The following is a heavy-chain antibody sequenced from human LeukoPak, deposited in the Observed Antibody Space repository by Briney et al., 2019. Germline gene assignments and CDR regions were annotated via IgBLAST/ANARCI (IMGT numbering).Heavy chain of an antibody. J-gene: IGHJ6*03. CDR1: GFTFSSYS. Sequence: GGSLRLSCAASGFTFSSYSMNWVRQAPGKGLEWVSSISSSSSYIYYADSVKGRFTISRDNAKNSLYLQMNSLRAEDTAVYYCAREARIEAKVGHYYYYMDVWGKGTTVTVSS. CDR3: AREARIEAKVGHYYYYMDV. CDR2: ISSSSSYI. D-gene: IGHD6-13*01. V-gene: IGHV3-21*01.